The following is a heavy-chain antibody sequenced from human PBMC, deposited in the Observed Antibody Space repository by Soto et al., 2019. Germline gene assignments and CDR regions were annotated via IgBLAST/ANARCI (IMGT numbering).Heavy chain of an antibody. J-gene: IGHJ6*02. D-gene: IGHD3-10*01. Sequence: GGSLRLSCAASGFTFSSYGMHWVRQAPGKGLEWVAVIWYDGSNKYYADSVKGRFTISRDNSKNTLYLQMNSLRAGDTAVYYCARDSYYGSGRYSEGMDVWGQGTTVTVSS. CDR1: GFTFSSYG. V-gene: IGHV3-33*01. CDR2: IWYDGSNK. CDR3: ARDSYYGSGRYSEGMDV.